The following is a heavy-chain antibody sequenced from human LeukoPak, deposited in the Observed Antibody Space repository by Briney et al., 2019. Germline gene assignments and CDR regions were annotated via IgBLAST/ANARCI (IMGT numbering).Heavy chain of an antibody. J-gene: IGHJ4*02. CDR1: GGSFSGYY. CDR3: ARGRGLWFGESYFDY. D-gene: IGHD3-10*01. CDR2: INHSGST. Sequence: SETLSLTCAVYGGSFSGYYWSWIRQPPGKGLEWIGEINHSGSTNYNPSLKSRVTISVGTSKNQFSLKLSSVTAADTAVYYCARGRGLWFGESYFDYWGQGTLVTVSS. V-gene: IGHV4-34*01.